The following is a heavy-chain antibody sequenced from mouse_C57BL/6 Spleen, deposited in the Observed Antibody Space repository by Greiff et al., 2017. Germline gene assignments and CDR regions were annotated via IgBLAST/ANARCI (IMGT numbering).Heavy chain of an antibody. D-gene: IGHD1-1*01. V-gene: IGHV1-53*01. CDR3: ARTIYYYGSSPFDD. CDR1: GYTFTSYW. J-gene: IGHJ2*01. Sequence: QVQLQQPGAELVRPGTSVKLSCKASGYTFTSYWMHWVKQRPGQGLEWIGNINPSNGGTNYNEKFKSKATLTVDKSSSTAYMQLSSLTAEDSAVYYCARTIYYYGSSPFDDWGQGTTLTVSS. CDR2: INPSNGGT.